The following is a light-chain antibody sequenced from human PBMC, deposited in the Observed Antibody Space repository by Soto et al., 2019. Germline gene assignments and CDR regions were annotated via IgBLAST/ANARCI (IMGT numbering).Light chain of an antibody. CDR2: DAS. V-gene: IGKV3D-15*01. CDR3: QHYNSYSEA. J-gene: IGKJ1*01. CDR1: QSVSGH. Sequence: ETVMTQSPATLSMSSGERVTLSCRASQSVSGHLAWYQQKPGQAPRLLIYDASNRATGIPARFSGSGSGTDFTLTISSLEPEDFATYYCQHYNSYSEAFGQGTKVDIK.